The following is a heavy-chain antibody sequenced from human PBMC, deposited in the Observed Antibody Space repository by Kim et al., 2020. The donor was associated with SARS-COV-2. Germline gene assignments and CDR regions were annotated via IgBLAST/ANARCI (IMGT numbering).Heavy chain of an antibody. J-gene: IGHJ6*02. D-gene: IGHD3-9*01. Sequence: GGSLRLSCAASGFTFSSYEMNWVRQAPGKGLEWVSYISSSGSTIYYADSVKGRFTISRDNAKNSLYLQMNSLRAEDTAVYYCASSPQYFDWLGDYYYGMDVWGQGTTVTVSS. CDR2: ISSSGSTI. CDR1: GFTFSSYE. CDR3: ASSPQYFDWLGDYYYGMDV. V-gene: IGHV3-48*03.